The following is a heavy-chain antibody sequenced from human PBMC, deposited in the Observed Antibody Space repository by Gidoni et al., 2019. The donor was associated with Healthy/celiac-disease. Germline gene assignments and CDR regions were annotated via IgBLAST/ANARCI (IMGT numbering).Heavy chain of an antibody. V-gene: IGHV5-51*01. J-gene: IGHJ6*02. CDR3: ARMDTVPGIAAAGDYYYYGMDV. Sequence: WVRQMPGKGLEWMGIIYPGDSDTRYSPSFQGQVTISADKSISTAYLQWSSLKASDTAMYYCARMDTVPGIAAAGDYYYYGMDVWGQGTTVTVSS. CDR2: IYPGDSDT. D-gene: IGHD6-13*01.